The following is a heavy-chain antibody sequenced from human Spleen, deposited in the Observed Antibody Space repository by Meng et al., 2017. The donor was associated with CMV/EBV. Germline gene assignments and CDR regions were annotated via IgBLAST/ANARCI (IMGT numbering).Heavy chain of an antibody. CDR2: VGSKAQSYAT. Sequence: GESLKISCAASGFTFSGAAMHWVRQASGKGLEWVGRVGSKAQSYATVYAGSVKGRFTISRDNSKNTLYLQMNSLRAEDTAVYYCARDLHRYGYRYYFDYWGQGTLVTVSS. J-gene: IGHJ4*02. D-gene: IGHD5-18*01. CDR3: ARDLHRYGYRYYFDY. V-gene: IGHV3-73*01. CDR1: GFTFSGAA.